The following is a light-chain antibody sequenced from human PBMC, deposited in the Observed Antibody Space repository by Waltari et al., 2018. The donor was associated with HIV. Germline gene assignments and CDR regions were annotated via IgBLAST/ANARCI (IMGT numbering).Light chain of an antibody. V-gene: IGKV2-30*01. J-gene: IGKJ2*01. CDR2: KVS. Sequence: EVLMTQFPLSLAVTVGQTASISCRSNQSLLYSDGHHYLFWFKLRPGHSPRRLSYKVSNRDSGVPGRFSGSGADSEFRLSINRVEAEDAGLYFCMQVRYWPHTFGPGTKLQV. CDR1: QSLLYSDGHHY. CDR3: MQVRYWPHT.